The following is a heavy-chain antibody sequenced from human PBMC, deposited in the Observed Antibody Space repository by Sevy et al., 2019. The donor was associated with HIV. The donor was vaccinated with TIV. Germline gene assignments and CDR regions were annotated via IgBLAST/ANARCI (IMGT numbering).Heavy chain of an antibody. V-gene: IGHV3-7*01. CDR3: ARDPGTTGTGRYFDL. CDR2: IRQDGSER. CDR1: GFTLSSYW. J-gene: IGHJ2*01. D-gene: IGHD1-7*01. Sequence: GGSLRLSCAASGFTLSSYWMTWFRQAPGKGLERVANIRQDGSERYYVDSVKGRVTISGDSAKNSLFLQMNSLRAEDTAVYYCARDPGTTGTGRYFDLWGRGTLVTVSS.